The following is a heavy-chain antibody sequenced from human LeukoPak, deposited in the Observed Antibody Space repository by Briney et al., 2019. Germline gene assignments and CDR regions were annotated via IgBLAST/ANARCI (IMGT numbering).Heavy chain of an antibody. CDR3: ATGGGPFDY. J-gene: IGHJ4*02. D-gene: IGHD3-16*01. V-gene: IGHV4-61*02. Sequence: PSETLSLTCTVSGGSVNSGNYYWTWIRQPAGKRLEWIGRIYTSGSTNYNPSLKSRVTMSLDTSKNQFFLKVSSVTAADTAVYFCATGGGPFDYWGQGILVTVSS. CDR2: IYTSGST. CDR1: GGSVNSGNYY.